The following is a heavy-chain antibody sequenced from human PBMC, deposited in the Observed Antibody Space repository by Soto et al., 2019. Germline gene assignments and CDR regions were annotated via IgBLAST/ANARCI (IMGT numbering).Heavy chain of an antibody. J-gene: IGHJ6*02. V-gene: IGHV3-30*18. D-gene: IGHD3-9*01. Sequence: VQLVESGGGLVQPGGSLRLSCAASGFTFSSYGMHWVRQAPGKGLEWVAVISYDGSNKYYADSVKGRFTISRDNSKNTLYLQMNSLRAEDTAVYYCAKDRITIDYYYYGMDVWGQGTTVTVSS. CDR1: GFTFSSYG. CDR3: AKDRITIDYYYYGMDV. CDR2: ISYDGSNK.